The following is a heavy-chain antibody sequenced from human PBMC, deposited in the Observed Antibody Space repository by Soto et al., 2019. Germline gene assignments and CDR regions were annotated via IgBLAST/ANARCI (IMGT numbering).Heavy chain of an antibody. CDR3: ARYMGGVVTPISLGMDV. CDR2: ISSSSSTI. J-gene: IGHJ6*02. V-gene: IGHV3-48*02. D-gene: IGHD3-3*01. Sequence: SLRLSCAASGFTFSSYSVNWVRQAPGKGLEWVSYISSSSSTIYYADSVKGRFTISRDNAKNSLYLRMNSLRDEDTAVYYCARYMGGVVTPISLGMDVWGQGTTVTVSS. CDR1: GFTFSSYS.